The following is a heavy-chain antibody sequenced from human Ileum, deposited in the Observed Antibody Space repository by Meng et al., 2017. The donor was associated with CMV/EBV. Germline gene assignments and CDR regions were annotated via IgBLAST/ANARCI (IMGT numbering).Heavy chain of an antibody. CDR2: ISSSSSYI. D-gene: IGHD3-22*01. Sequence: GESLKISCAASGFTFSSYSMNWVRQAPGKGLEWVSSISSSSSYIYYADSVKGRFTISRDNAKNSLYLQMNSLRAEDTAVYYCARDLYSSGYPYYFDYWGQGNLVNGAS. CDR3: ARDLYSSGYPYYFDY. CDR1: GFTFSSYS. J-gene: IGHJ4*02. V-gene: IGHV3-21*01.